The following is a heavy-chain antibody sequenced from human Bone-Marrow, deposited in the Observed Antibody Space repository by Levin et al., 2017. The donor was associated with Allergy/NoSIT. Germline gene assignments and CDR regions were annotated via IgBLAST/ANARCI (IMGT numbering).Heavy chain of an antibody. CDR2: IYYTGIT. V-gene: IGHV4-31*03. D-gene: IGHD3-16*01. CDR3: ALRPGGNWFDP. J-gene: IGHJ5*02. CDR1: DGSINSITSY. Sequence: SETLSLTCSVSDGSINSITSYWTWIRQHPGGGLEWLGSIYYTGITSYNPSLKSRISISVDTSKTQLSLKLTSLTAADSALYYWALRPGGNWFDPWGQGTLVTVSS.